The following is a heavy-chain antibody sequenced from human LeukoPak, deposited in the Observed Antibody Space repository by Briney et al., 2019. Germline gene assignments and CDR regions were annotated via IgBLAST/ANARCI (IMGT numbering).Heavy chain of an antibody. D-gene: IGHD6-13*01. J-gene: IGHJ5*02. CDR1: AFTFSNYA. CDR3: ARGHSSSWYWFDP. V-gene: IGHV3-30*04. Sequence: GGSLRLSCAASAFTFSNYAMHWVRQAPGKGLEWVAVISYDGSNKYYADSVKGRFTISRDNSKNTLYLQMNSLRAEDTAVYYCARGHSSSWYWFDPWGQGTLVTVSS. CDR2: ISYDGSNK.